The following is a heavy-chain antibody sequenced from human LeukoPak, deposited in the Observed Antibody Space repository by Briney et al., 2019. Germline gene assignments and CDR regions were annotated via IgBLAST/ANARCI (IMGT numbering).Heavy chain of an antibody. V-gene: IGHV1-2*02. CDR2: INPYSGAT. J-gene: IGHJ5*02. CDR1: GYTFTDFY. CDR3: ATASITHTRDP. D-gene: IGHD6-6*01. Sequence: ASVKVSCQTSGYTFTDFYLNWVRQAPGQGLEWMGWINPYSGATISAERFQSRMTMTWDASIGTAYMQLTRLRSDDTAVYYCATASITHTRDPWGQGTLVTVSS.